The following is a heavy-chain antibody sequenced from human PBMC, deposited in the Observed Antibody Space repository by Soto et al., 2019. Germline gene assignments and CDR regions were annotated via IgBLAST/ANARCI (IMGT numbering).Heavy chain of an antibody. CDR2: INAGNGNT. J-gene: IGHJ4*02. CDR1: GYTFTNYA. Sequence: ASVKVSCKASGYTFTNYAMHWVRQAPGQRLEWMGWINAGNGNTKYSQKFQGRVTMTTDTSTSTAYMELRSLRSDDTAVYYCARGSNWSDYWGQGTLVTVSS. V-gene: IGHV1-3*01. D-gene: IGHD7-27*01. CDR3: ARGSNWSDY.